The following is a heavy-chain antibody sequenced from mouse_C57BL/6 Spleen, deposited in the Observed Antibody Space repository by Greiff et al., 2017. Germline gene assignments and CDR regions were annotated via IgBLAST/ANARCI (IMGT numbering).Heavy chain of an antibody. J-gene: IGHJ1*03. CDR3: ARPFLRGWYFDV. CDR2: ISYDGSN. D-gene: IGHD1-1*01. CDR1: GYSITSGYY. Sequence: EVKVEESGPGLVKPSQSLSLTCSVTGYSITSGYYWNWIRQFPGNKLEWMGYISYDGSNNYNPSLKNRISITRDTSKNQFFLKLNSVTTEDTATYYCARPFLRGWYFDVWGTGTTVTVSS. V-gene: IGHV3-6*01.